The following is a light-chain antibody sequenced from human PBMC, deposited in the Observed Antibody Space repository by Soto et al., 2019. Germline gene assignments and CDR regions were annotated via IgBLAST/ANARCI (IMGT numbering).Light chain of an antibody. CDR3: QQYNTYSSLT. Sequence: DIQMTQSPSTLSASVGDRVTITCRASQSISSWLAWYQQKPWKAPKLLIYDASSLESGVPSRFSGSGSGTEFTLTISSLQPDDFATYYCQQYNTYSSLTFGGGTKVDIK. CDR1: QSISSW. J-gene: IGKJ4*01. V-gene: IGKV1-5*01. CDR2: DAS.